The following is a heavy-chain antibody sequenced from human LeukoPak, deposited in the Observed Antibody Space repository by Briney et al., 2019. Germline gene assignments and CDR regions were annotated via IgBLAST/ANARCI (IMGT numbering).Heavy chain of an antibody. CDR1: GGSISSYY. J-gene: IGHJ2*01. CDR3: ARGVVPADWYFDL. CDR2: IYYSGST. Sequence: PSETLSLTCTVSGGSISSYYWSWIRQPPGKGLEWIGYIYYSGSTNYNPSLKSRVTISVDTSKNQFSLKLSSVTAADTAVYYCARGVVPADWYFDLWGRGTLVTVSS. D-gene: IGHD2-2*01. V-gene: IGHV4-59*08.